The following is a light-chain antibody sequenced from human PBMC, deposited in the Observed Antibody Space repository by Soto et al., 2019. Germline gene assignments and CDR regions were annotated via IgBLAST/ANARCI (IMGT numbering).Light chain of an antibody. CDR2: DVS. CDR1: SSDVGGYDY. Sequence: QSVLTQPASVSGSPGQSITISCTGTSSDVGGYDYVSWYQQHPGKAPKLLIFDVSKRPSGVSDRFSGSKSGNTASLTISGLQAEDEADYHCSSNARSITLVFGGGTKLTVL. J-gene: IGLJ2*01. V-gene: IGLV2-14*01. CDR3: SSNARSITLV.